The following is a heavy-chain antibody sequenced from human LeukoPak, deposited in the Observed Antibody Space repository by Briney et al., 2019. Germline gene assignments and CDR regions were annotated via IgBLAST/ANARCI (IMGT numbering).Heavy chain of an antibody. CDR1: GFTFSSYG. CDR2: IRYDGSNK. Sequence: GGSLRLSCAASGFTFSSYGMHWVRQAPGKGLEWVAFIRYDGSNKYYADSVKGRFTISRDNSKNTLYLQMNSLRDQDTAVYFCAKDGSGSYYDYWFDPWGQGTLVTVSS. D-gene: IGHD3-10*01. V-gene: IGHV3-30*02. CDR3: AKDGSGSYYDYWFDP. J-gene: IGHJ5*02.